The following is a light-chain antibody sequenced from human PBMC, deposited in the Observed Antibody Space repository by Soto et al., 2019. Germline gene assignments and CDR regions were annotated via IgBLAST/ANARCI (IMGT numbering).Light chain of an antibody. CDR2: EVN. Sequence: LTQPASVSGSPGQSITVSCTGTSSDIGSYNYVSWYQQHPGKAPKLIIYEVNNRPSGVSNRFSGSKSGNTASLTVSGLQAEDEADYYCASFTTTSTRVFGTGTKVTVL. V-gene: IGLV2-14*01. CDR3: ASFTTTSTRV. J-gene: IGLJ1*01. CDR1: SSDIGSYNY.